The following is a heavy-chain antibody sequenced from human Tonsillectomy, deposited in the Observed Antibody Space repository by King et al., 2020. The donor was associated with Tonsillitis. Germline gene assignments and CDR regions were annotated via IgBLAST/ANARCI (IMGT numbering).Heavy chain of an antibody. CDR1: EFTFSEYW. D-gene: IGHD3-22*01. J-gene: IGHJ3*01. V-gene: IGHV3-7*01. CDR2: IKGDGSVK. CDR3: ARDRNYHDRRVYYDVLDV. Sequence: VQLVESGGGLVQPGGSLRLSCVASEFTFSEYWMTWIRQAPGEGLEWVANIKGDGSVKYYVDFVEGRFTISRDNADSSLFLRMNSLRAEDTAMYYCARDRNYHDRRVYYDVLDVWGPGTMVTVSS.